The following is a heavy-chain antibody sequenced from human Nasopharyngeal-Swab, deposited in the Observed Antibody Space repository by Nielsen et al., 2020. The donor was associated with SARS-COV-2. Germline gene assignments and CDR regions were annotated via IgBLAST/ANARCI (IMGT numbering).Heavy chain of an antibody. Sequence: ASVKISCKVSGYSLTELSMHWVRHAPGKGLEWMGGFDPEDGETIYAQKFQGRVTMTEDKSTDTAYMELSSLRSEDTAVYYCATVLGWLGESYRGGAFDIWGQGTMVTVSS. CDR2: FDPEDGET. J-gene: IGHJ3*02. D-gene: IGHD3-10*01. CDR1: GYSLTELS. V-gene: IGHV1-24*01. CDR3: ATVLGWLGESYRGGAFDI.